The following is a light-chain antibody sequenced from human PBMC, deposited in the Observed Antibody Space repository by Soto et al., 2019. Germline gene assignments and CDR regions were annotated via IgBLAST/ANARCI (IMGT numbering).Light chain of an antibody. J-gene: IGKJ1*01. V-gene: IGKV3-20*01. CDR3: QKYGSSPRT. Sequence: EIVLTQYSGTLSSSPVEIANISCMASQSVSSSYLAWYQQKPGQAPRLLISGASSRATGIPDRFTGGGSGTDFTLTISRLEPEDFAVYYCQKYGSSPRTCGQGHKGDIK. CDR2: GAS. CDR1: QSVSSSY.